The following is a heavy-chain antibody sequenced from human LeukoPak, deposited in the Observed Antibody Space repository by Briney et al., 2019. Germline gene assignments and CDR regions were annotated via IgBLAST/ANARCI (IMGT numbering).Heavy chain of an antibody. CDR1: GFTFNTYA. CDR2: IGSRADTT. CDR3: VKRDRGTFDY. D-gene: IGHD5-24*01. V-gene: IGHV3-23*01. J-gene: IGHJ4*02. Sequence: PGGSLRVSCAASGFTFNTYAMTWVRQAPGKGLEWVSAIGSRADTTDYADSVKGRFTISRDNSKNVLYLQMNGLRAEDTAVYYCVKRDRGTFDYWGQGTLVTVSS.